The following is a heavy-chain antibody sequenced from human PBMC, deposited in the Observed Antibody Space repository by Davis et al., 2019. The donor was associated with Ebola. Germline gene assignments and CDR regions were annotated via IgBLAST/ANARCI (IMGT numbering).Heavy chain of an antibody. CDR3: ARVGYYYDSSGYYKLPPDY. CDR2: INPNSGGT. J-gene: IGHJ4*02. Sequence: ASVKVSCKASGYTFTGYYMQWVRQAPGQGLEWMGWINPNSGGTNYAQKFQGRVTMTRDTSISTAYMELRSLRSDDTAVYYCARVGYYYDSSGYYKLPPDYWGQGTLVTVSS. CDR1: GYTFTGYY. D-gene: IGHD3-22*01. V-gene: IGHV1-2*02.